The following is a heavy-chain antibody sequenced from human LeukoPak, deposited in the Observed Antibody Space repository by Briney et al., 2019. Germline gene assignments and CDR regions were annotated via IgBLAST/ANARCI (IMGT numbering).Heavy chain of an antibody. V-gene: IGHV4-59*08. Sequence: PSETLSLTCTVSGGSINSYYWSWIRQPPGKGLEWIGNIYHSGSTRYNPSLKSRVTISVETSKSQFSLKLSSVTAADTAVYYCARHDDHYDSDDAFDIWGQGTMVTVSS. J-gene: IGHJ3*02. D-gene: IGHD3-22*01. CDR1: GGSINSYY. CDR3: ARHDDHYDSDDAFDI. CDR2: IYHSGST.